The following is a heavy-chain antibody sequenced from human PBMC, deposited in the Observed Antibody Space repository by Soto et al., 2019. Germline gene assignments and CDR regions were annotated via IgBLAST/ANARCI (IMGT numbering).Heavy chain of an antibody. CDR3: AREADGHDGRGGGMDV. CDR1: GFIFNRYG. J-gene: IGHJ6*02. V-gene: IGHV3-33*01. D-gene: IGHD2-15*01. Sequence: QAQLVESGGDVVQPGTSLRLSCAVSGFIFNRYGMHWVRQAPGKGLEWVAVIWHDGSKKLYADSVRGRFTISRDDSKNTLFLQMNSLGVADRAVYYWAREADGHDGRGGGMDVWGQGTTVTASS. CDR2: IWHDGSKK.